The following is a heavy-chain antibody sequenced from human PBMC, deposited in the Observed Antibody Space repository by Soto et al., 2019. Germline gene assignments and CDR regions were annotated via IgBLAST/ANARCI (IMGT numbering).Heavy chain of an antibody. V-gene: IGHV3-33*01. J-gene: IGHJ4*02. Sequence: QVQLVESGGGVVQPGRSLRLSCAASGFTFSSYGMHWVRQAPGKGLEGVAVIWYDGSNKYYADSVKGRFTISRDNSKNTLYLQMNSLRAEDTAVYYCARDGGLGYCSSTSCHDHYFDYWGQGTLVTVSS. D-gene: IGHD2-2*01. CDR2: IWYDGSNK. CDR3: ARDGGLGYCSSTSCHDHYFDY. CDR1: GFTFSSYG.